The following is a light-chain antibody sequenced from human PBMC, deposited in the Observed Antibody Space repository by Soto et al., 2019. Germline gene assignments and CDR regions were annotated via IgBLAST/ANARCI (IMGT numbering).Light chain of an antibody. CDR2: GNS. Sequence: QSVLTQPPSVSGAPGQRVTISCTGSSSNIGAGYDVHWYQQLPGTAPKLLIYGNSNRPSGVPDRFSGSKSGTSASLAITGLRAEDEADYNCQSYDSSLGGWVFGGGTKLTVL. CDR1: SSNIGAGYD. V-gene: IGLV1-40*01. J-gene: IGLJ3*02. CDR3: QSYDSSLGGWV.